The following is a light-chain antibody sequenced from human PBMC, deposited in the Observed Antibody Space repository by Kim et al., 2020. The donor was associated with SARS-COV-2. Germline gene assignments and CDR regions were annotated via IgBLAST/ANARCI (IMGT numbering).Light chain of an antibody. J-gene: IGLJ2*01. Sequence: SYELTQPPSVSVSPGQTATITCSGDKLEDRYVCWFQQKPGQSPLLVISQDTKRPSGIPERFSGSNSGNTATLTISGTQATDEADYFCQAWDSNTAVFGGGTQVTVL. CDR3: QAWDSNTAV. V-gene: IGLV3-1*01. CDR2: QDT. CDR1: KLEDRY.